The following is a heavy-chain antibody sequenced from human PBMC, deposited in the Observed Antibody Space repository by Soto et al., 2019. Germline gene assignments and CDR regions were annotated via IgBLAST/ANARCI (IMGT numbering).Heavy chain of an antibody. V-gene: IGHV4-34*01. J-gene: IGHJ6*02. D-gene: IGHD4-17*01. CDR2: INHSGST. CDR1: GGSFSGYY. Sequence: SETLSLTCTVYGGSFSGYYWSWIRQPPGKGLEWIGEINHSGSTNYNPSLKSRVTISVDTSKNQFSLKLSSVTAADTAVYYCARGGTVRYYYYYYGMDVWSQGATVTVSS. CDR3: ARGGTVRYYYYYYGMDV.